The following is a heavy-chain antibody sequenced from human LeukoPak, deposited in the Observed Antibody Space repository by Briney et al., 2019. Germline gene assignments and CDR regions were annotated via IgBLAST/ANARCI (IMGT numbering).Heavy chain of an antibody. J-gene: IGHJ4*02. CDR1: GFTFSSYW. D-gene: IGHD5-18*01. CDR2: IKQDGSEK. Sequence: GGSLRLSCAASGFTFSSYWMSWVRQAPGKGLEWVANIKQDGSEKYYVDSVKGRFTISRDNAKNSLYLQMNSLRAEDTAVYYCARWGYSYGRYYFDYWGQGTLVTVSS. CDR3: ARWGYSYGRYYFDY. V-gene: IGHV3-7*01.